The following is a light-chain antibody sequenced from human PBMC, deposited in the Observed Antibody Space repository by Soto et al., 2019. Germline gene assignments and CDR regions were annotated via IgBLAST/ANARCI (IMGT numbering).Light chain of an antibody. Sequence: QSVLTQPASVSGSPGQSITISCTGTSSDFGSYNLVSWYQQHPGKDNKLMIYEGSKRPSGVSNRFSGSKSGNTASLTISGLQAEDEADYYCSSYASSTTPYVFGTGTKVTVL. J-gene: IGLJ1*01. CDR1: SSDFGSYNL. V-gene: IGLV2-14*02. CDR2: EGS. CDR3: SSYASSTTPYV.